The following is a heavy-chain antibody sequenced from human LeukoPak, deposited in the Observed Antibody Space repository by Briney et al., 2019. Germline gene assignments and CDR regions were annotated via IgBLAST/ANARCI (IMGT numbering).Heavy chain of an antibody. J-gene: IGHJ6*04. CDR2: ISSSSSYT. CDR3: ARKASYDILTGYYYYGMGV. CDR1: GFTFSDYY. Sequence: PGGSLRLSCAASGFTFSDYYMSWIRQAPGKGLEWVSYISSSSSYTNYADSVKGRFTISRDNAKNSLYLQMNSLRAEDTAVYYCARKASYDILTGYYYYGMGVWGKGTTVTVSS. D-gene: IGHD3-9*01. V-gene: IGHV3-11*06.